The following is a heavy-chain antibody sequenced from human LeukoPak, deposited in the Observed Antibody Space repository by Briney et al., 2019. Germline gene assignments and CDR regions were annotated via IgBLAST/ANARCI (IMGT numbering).Heavy chain of an antibody. J-gene: IGHJ1*01. CDR2: IWYDGSNK. CDR1: GFIFMTYA. CDR3: ARVSSTMTVDKDFQH. V-gene: IGHV3-33*01. Sequence: PGGSLRLSCAASGFIFMTYAMHWVRQAPGKGLEWVTMIWYDGSNKYYGDSVKGRFTISRDNSKNTVYLQMNSLRAEDTAVYYCARVSSTMTVDKDFQHWGQGTLVTVSS. D-gene: IGHD5-12*01.